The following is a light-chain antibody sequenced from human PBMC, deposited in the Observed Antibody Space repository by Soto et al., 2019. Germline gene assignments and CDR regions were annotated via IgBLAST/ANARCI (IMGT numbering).Light chain of an antibody. CDR2: AVS. CDR3: SSYAGTNNVI. CDR1: SSDVGGSNY. V-gene: IGLV2-8*01. Sequence: QSALTQPPSASGSLGQSVTISCTGTSSDVGGSNYVSWFQQHPGNSPKLVIFAVSQWPSGVPDRFSGSKSGNTASLTVSGLQAEDEADYYCSSYAGTNNVIFGGGTKLTVL. J-gene: IGLJ2*01.